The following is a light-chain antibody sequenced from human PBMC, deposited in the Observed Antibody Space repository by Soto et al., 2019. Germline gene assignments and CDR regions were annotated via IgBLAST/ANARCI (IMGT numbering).Light chain of an antibody. V-gene: IGKV2-30*01. CDR1: RSLMYSDGISY. CDR3: MQATHWPPGT. CDR2: KVS. Sequence: DVVMTQSPLSLPVTLGQPASISCRSSRSLMYSDGISYWSWFQQRPGQSPRRLIYKVSKLDSWVADRFSGSGSGTDFTLKISRVEAGDVGVYFCMQATHWPPGTLGQGTKLEIK. J-gene: IGKJ2*01.